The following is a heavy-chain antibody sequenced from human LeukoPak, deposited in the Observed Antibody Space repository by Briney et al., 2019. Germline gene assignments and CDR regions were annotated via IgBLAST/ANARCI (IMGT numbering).Heavy chain of an antibody. CDR3: VIWGDYDVLTGYYVPDY. CDR1: GFTFSNDA. J-gene: IGHJ4*02. V-gene: IGHV3-23*01. D-gene: IGHD3-9*01. CDR2: ITGSGTST. Sequence: GGSLRLSCVASGFTFSNDAMSWVRQAPGKGLEWVSAITGSGTSTYCADSLKGRFTISRDNSKNTVFLQMNSLRHEDTAIYYCVIWGDYDVLTGYYVPDYWGQGTLVTVSS.